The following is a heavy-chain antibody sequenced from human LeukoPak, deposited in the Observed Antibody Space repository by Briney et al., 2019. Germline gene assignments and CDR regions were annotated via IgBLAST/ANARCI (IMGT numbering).Heavy chain of an antibody. CDR1: GGSISSGGYS. V-gene: IGHV4-30-2*01. D-gene: IGHD2-15*01. J-gene: IGHJ4*02. CDR2: IYHSGST. CDR3: ARLRFSTDIVPPFDY. Sequence: PSQTLSLTCAVSGGSISSGGYSWSWIRQPPGKGLEWIGYIYHSGSTYYNPSLKSRVTISVDTSKNQFSLKLSSVTAADTAVYYCARLRFSTDIVPPFDYWGQGTLVTVSS.